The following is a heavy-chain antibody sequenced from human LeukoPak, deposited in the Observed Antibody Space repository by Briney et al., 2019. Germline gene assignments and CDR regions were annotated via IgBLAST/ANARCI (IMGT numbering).Heavy chain of an antibody. Sequence: GGSLRLSCAASGFTFSDYYMSWIRQAPGKGLEWVSYISSSGSTIYYTDSVKGRFTISRDNAKNSLYLQMNSLRAEDTAVYYCAREGIAARRPNDYWGQGTLVTVSS. CDR2: ISSSGSTI. D-gene: IGHD6-6*01. J-gene: IGHJ4*02. CDR3: AREGIAARRPNDY. V-gene: IGHV3-11*01. CDR1: GFTFSDYY.